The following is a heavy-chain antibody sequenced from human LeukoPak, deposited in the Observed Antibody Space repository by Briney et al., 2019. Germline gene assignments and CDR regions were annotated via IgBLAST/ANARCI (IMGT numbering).Heavy chain of an antibody. CDR1: GFTFGDYG. D-gene: IGHD4-17*01. CDR3: ARAQTYGDYRLLLDY. Sequence: PGGSLRLSCAASGFTFGDYGMSWVRQAPGKGVEWVSGLNWDGGTTGHADSVKGRFTISRDNAKNSLYLQMNSLRAEDTALYYCARAQTYGDYRLLLDYWGQGTLVTVSS. J-gene: IGHJ4*02. CDR2: LNWDGGTT. V-gene: IGHV3-20*04.